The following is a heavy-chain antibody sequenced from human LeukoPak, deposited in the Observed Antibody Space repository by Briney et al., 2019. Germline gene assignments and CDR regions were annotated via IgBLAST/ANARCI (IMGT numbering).Heavy chain of an antibody. CDR1: GYSISSGYY. V-gene: IGHV4-38-2*01. J-gene: IGHJ3*01. CDR3: ARHVSLDIVVVPAAISV. CDR2: IYHSGST. Sequence: SETLSLTCAVSGYSISSGYYWGWIRQPPGKGLEWIGSIYHSGSTYYNPSLKSRVTISVDTSKNQFSLKLSSVTAAGTAVYYCARHVSLDIVVVPAAISVWGQGTMVTVSS. D-gene: IGHD2-2*01.